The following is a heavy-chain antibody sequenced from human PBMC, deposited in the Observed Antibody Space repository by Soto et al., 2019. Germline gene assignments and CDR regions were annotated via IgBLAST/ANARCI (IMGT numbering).Heavy chain of an antibody. Sequence: SETLSLTCAVSGGSISSGGYSWSWIRQPPGKGLEWIGYIYHSGSTYYNPSLKSRVTISVDRSKNQFSLKLSSVTAADTAVYYCARDRRSGYCSGGSCSDYWGQGTLVTVSS. V-gene: IGHV4-30-2*01. CDR1: GGSISSGGYS. J-gene: IGHJ4*02. CDR2: IYHSGST. CDR3: ARDRRSGYCSGGSCSDY. D-gene: IGHD2-15*01.